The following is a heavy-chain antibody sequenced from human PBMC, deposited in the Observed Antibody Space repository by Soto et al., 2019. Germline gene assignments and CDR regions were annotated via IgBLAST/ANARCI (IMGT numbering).Heavy chain of an antibody. CDR1: GGSISSSSYY. V-gene: IGHV4-39*01. CDR3: ARHEPPYFDTAMAWLAFDI. CDR2: IYYSGST. J-gene: IGHJ3*02. D-gene: IGHD5-18*01. Sequence: QLQLQESGPGLVKPSETLSLTCTVSGGSISSSSYYWGWIRQPPGKGLEWIGSIYYSGSTYYNPSLKSRVTISVDTSKNQFSLKLSSVTAADTAVYYCARHEPPYFDTAMAWLAFDIWGQGTMVTVSS.